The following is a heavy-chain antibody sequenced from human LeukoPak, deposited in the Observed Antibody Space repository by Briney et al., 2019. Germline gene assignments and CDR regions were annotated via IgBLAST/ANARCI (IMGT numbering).Heavy chain of an antibody. CDR2: IKQDGSEK. V-gene: IGHV3-7*01. CDR1: GFTFSSNA. J-gene: IGHJ4*02. Sequence: GGTLRLSCEASGFTFSSNAMSWVRQAPGKGLEWVANIKQDGSEKYYVDSVKGRFTISRDNAKNSLYLQMNSLRAEDTAVYYCARGEGDRGLDYWGQGTLVTVSS. CDR3: ARGEGDRGLDY. D-gene: IGHD3-10*01.